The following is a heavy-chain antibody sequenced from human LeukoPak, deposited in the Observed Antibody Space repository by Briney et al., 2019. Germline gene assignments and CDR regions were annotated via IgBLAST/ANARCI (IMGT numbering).Heavy chain of an antibody. D-gene: IGHD6-19*01. CDR3: ARDRGSSGWYDAFDI. Sequence: PGRSLRLSCAASGFTFSNYGMHWVRQAPGKGLEWVAVIWYDGSNKYYADSVKGRFTISRDNSKNTLYLQMNSLRAEDTAVYYCARDRGSSGWYDAFDIWGQGTMVTVSS. J-gene: IGHJ3*02. CDR1: GFTFSNYG. CDR2: IWYDGSNK. V-gene: IGHV3-33*01.